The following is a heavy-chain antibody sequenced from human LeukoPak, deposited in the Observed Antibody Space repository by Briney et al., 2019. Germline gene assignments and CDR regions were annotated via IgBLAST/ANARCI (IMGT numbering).Heavy chain of an antibody. Sequence: PGGSLRLSCAASGSTFSSYSMNWVRQAPGKGLEWVSSISSSSSYIYYADSVEGRFTISRDNAKNSLYLQMNSLRAEDTAVYYCARRATVERDLDYWGQGTLVTVSS. CDR1: GSTFSSYS. CDR2: ISSSSSYI. CDR3: ARRATVERDLDY. D-gene: IGHD4-23*01. J-gene: IGHJ4*02. V-gene: IGHV3-21*01.